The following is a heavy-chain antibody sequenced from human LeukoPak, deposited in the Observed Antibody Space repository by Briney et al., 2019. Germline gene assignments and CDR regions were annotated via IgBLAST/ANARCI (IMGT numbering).Heavy chain of an antibody. V-gene: IGHV4-59*08. J-gene: IGHJ3*02. CDR2: IYYSGST. CDR3: ARLVTYYDILTGYYNVGAFDI. Sequence: PSETLSLTCAVYGGSFSGYYWSWIRQPPGKGLEWIGYIYYSGSTNYNPSLKSRVTISVDTSKNQFSLKLSSVTAADTAVYYCARLVTYYDILTGYYNVGAFDIWGQGTMVTVSS. CDR1: GGSFSGYY. D-gene: IGHD3-9*01.